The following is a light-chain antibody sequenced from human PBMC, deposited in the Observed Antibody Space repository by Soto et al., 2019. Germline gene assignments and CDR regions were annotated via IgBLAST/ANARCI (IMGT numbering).Light chain of an antibody. CDR1: SSDVGGYNY. J-gene: IGLJ1*01. CDR2: DVS. V-gene: IGLV2-14*01. CDR3: SSYTSSSTPYV. Sequence: QSALTQPASVSGSPGQSITISGTGTSSDVGGYNYVSGYQQHPGKAPKLMIYDVSNRPSGVSNRFSGSKSGNTASLTISGLQAEDGANYYCSSYTSSSTPYVFGTGTKLTLL.